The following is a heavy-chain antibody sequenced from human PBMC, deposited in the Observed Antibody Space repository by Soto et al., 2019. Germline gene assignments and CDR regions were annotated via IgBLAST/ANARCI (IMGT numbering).Heavy chain of an antibody. CDR2: IYNSGST. Sequence: PSETLSLTCTVSGGSISSSTYYWGWIRQPPGKGLEWIGSIYNSGSTYYNPSLKSRVTISVDTSKNQFSLKLSSVTAADTAVYYCASAGMIQLWLLNSYYFDYWGQGTLVTVSS. CDR1: GGSISSSTYY. J-gene: IGHJ4*02. V-gene: IGHV4-39*01. CDR3: ASAGMIQLWLLNSYYFDY. D-gene: IGHD5-18*01.